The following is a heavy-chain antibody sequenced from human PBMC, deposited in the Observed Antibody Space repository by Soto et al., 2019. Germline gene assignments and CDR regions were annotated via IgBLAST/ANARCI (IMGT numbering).Heavy chain of an antibody. Sequence: EVQLLESGGGLVQPGGSLRLSCAASGFTFSSYAMSWVRQAPGKGLEWVSAISGSGGSTYYADSVKGRFTISRDNSKNTLYLQMNSLRAEDTAVYYFAKDGSRSWYVNWFDPWGQGTLVTVSS. J-gene: IGHJ5*02. CDR3: AKDGSRSWYVNWFDP. D-gene: IGHD6-13*01. V-gene: IGHV3-23*01. CDR1: GFTFSSYA. CDR2: ISGSGGST.